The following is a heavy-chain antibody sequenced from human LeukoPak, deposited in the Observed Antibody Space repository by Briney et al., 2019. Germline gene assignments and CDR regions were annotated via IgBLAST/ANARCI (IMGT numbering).Heavy chain of an antibody. D-gene: IGHD4-17*01. V-gene: IGHV3-21*01. CDR2: ISSSSSYI. CDR3: ASPNDYGDYGGGY. CDR1: GFTFSSYS. Sequence: GGSLRLSCAASGFTFSSYSMNWVRQAPGKGLGWVSSISSSSSYIYYADSVKGRFTISRDNAKNSLYLQMNSLRAEDTAVYYCASPNDYGDYGGGYWGQGTLVTVSS. J-gene: IGHJ4*02.